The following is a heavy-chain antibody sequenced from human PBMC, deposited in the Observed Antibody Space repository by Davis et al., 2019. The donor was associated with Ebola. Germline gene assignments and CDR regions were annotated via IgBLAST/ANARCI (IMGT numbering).Heavy chain of an antibody. D-gene: IGHD6-19*01. CDR3: ARGKTVAGTRGLSWFDP. Sequence: ASVKVSCKASGYTFTSYGISWVRQAPGQGLEWMGWISAYNGNTNYAQKLQGRVTMTTDTSTSTSYMELSSLRSEDTAVFYCARGKTVAGTRGLSWFDPWGPGTLVTVS. J-gene: IGHJ5*02. CDR2: ISAYNGNT. V-gene: IGHV1-18*01. CDR1: GYTFTSYG.